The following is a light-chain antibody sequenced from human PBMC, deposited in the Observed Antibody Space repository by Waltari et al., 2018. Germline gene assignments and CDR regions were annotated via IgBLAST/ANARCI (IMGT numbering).Light chain of an antibody. CDR1: QNVGTY. J-gene: IGKJ1*01. CDR3: QNHERLPAM. CDR2: HAS. Sequence: SGRAIQNVGTYLAWYQQKPGQAPRLLIYHASSRATGIPDRFSGSGSGTDFSLTISRLEPEDFAVYYCQNHERLPAMFGQGTNVEI. V-gene: IGKV3-20*01.